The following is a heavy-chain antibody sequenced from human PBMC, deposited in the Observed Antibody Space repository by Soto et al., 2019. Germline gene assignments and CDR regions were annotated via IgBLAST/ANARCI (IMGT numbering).Heavy chain of an antibody. CDR1: GFTFSSYG. Sequence: GGSLRLSCAASGFTFSSYGMHWVRQAPGKGLEWVAVISYDGSNKYYADSVKGRFTISRDNSKNTLYLQMNSLRAEDTAVYYCAKDLVYSNYDYYYYYGMDVWGQGTTVTVSS. J-gene: IGHJ6*02. CDR2: ISYDGSNK. V-gene: IGHV3-30*18. D-gene: IGHD4-4*01. CDR3: AKDLVYSNYDYYYYYGMDV.